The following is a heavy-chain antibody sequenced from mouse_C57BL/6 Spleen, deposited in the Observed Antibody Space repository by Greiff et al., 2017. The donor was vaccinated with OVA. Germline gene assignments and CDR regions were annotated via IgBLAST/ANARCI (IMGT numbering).Heavy chain of an antibody. CDR3: ATPYYYGSRGGWFAY. J-gene: IGHJ3*01. CDR2: IHPSDSDT. V-gene: IGHV1-74*01. Sequence: VKLQESGAELVKPGASVKVSCKASGYTFTSYWMHWVKQRPGQGLEWIGRIHPSDSDTNYNQKFKGKATLTVDKSSSTAYMQLSSLTSEDSAVYYCATPYYYGSRGGWFAYWGQGTLVTVSA. CDR1: GYTFTSYW. D-gene: IGHD1-1*01.